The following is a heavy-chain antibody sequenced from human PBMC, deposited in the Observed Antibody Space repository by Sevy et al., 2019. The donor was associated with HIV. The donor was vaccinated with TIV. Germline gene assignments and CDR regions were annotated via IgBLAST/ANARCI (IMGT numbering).Heavy chain of an antibody. CDR1: GFNLSLYA. J-gene: IGHJ6*02. Sequence: GGSLRLSCAASGFNLSLYAFHWVRQAPGKGLDWVAVISADGSKIYYADSVKGRFSISRDNSKNTLYLQMNSLRDEDTAVYYCARDLPSAVIDPFYYYGLNVWGQGSTVTVSS. CDR2: ISADGSKI. V-gene: IGHV3-30*04. D-gene: IGHD2-21*01. CDR3: ARDLPSAVIDPFYYYGLNV.